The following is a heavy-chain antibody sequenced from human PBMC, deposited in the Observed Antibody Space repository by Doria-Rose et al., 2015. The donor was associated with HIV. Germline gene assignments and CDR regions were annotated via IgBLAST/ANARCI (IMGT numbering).Heavy chain of an antibody. V-gene: IGHV3-9*01. CDR1: GFSFESYA. D-gene: IGHD3-3*01. CDR3: AKTPIIGPKYYFYMDV. J-gene: IGHJ6*03. CDR2: ISRDSGAR. Sequence: VQLVESGGGLVQPGRSLRLSCVGSGFSFESYAMHWVRLAPGKGLEWVAGISRDSGARGNAYSVEGRFTISRDNAKKSVYLELRSLRPEDTAFYYCAKTPIIGPKYYFYMDVWGKGTSVTVSS.